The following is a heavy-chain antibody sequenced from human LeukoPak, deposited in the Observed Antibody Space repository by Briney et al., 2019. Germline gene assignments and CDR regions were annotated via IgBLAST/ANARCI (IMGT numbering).Heavy chain of an antibody. CDR1: GFTFSSYW. V-gene: IGHV3-74*01. CDR3: ARDRLPWSIAASFDP. J-gene: IGHJ5*02. D-gene: IGHD6-6*01. Sequence: PGGSLRLSCAASGFTFSSYWMHWVRQAPGKGLVWVSRINSDGSSTSYADSVKGRFTISRDNAKNTLYLQMNSLRAEDTAVYCCARDRLPWSIAASFDPWGQGTLVTVSS. CDR2: INSDGSST.